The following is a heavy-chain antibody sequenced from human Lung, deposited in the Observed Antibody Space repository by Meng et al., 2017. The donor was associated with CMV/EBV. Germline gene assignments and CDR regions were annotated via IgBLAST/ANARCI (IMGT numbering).Heavy chain of an antibody. CDR1: GGSISSSSYY. J-gene: IGHJ4*02. CDR2: VVYSGTT. D-gene: IGHD1-14*01. V-gene: IGHV4-39*01. CDR3: ARHHHSPTFDY. Sequence: QLPRQEPGPGLVKPSETLSLTRTFSGGSISSSSYYWAWIRPPPGEGLEWIGSVVYSGTTYYTSSLKSRVSISVDTSKNQFSLKLSSVTAADTAVYYCARHHHSPTFDYWGQGTLVTVSS.